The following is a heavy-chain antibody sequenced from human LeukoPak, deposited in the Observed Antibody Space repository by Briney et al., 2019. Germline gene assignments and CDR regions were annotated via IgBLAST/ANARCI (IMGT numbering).Heavy chain of an antibody. J-gene: IGHJ4*02. V-gene: IGHV3-23*01. CDR2: ISRCCGRT. CDR1: GFTSRSIA. D-gene: IGHD2-15*01. Sequence: RRSLRPSCAVSGFTSRSIAMSWVRHAPRNGREWVSTISRCCGRTYYAGSVQGRFTIFSDNTNNTPYPQKNSLRADDSAVYYWASGGYCSGGSGYAFDHWGQGTLVTVSS. CDR3: ASGGYCSGGSGYAFDH.